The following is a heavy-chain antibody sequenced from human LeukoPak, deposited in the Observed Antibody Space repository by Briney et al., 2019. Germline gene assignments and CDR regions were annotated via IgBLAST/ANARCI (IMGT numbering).Heavy chain of an antibody. Sequence: SQTLSLTCTVSGGSISSGGYYWSWIRQHPGKGLEWIGYIYYSGSTYYNPSLKSRVTISVDTSKNQFSLKLSSVTAADTAVYYCARVAHYGDYFDYWSQGTLVTVSS. J-gene: IGHJ4*02. V-gene: IGHV4-31*03. CDR3: ARVAHYGDYFDY. CDR1: GGSISSGGYY. D-gene: IGHD4-17*01. CDR2: IYYSGST.